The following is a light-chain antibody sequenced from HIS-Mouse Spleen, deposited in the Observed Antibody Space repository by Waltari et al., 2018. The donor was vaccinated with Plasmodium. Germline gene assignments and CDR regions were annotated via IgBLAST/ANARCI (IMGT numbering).Light chain of an antibody. Sequence: EIVLTQSPATLSLSPGERATLSCRASQSVSSYLAWYHKKPGQAPRLLRYDASNRATGIPARFSGSGSGTDFTLTISSLEPEDFAVYYCQQRSNWPPLTFGGGTKVEIK. CDR1: QSVSSY. J-gene: IGKJ4*01. CDR3: QQRSNWPPLT. V-gene: IGKV3-11*01. CDR2: DAS.